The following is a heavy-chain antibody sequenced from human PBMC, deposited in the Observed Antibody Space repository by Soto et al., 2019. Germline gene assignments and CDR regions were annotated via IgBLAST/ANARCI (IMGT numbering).Heavy chain of an antibody. CDR3: AREREWELLGYYYGMDV. D-gene: IGHD1-26*01. CDR1: GFTLSSYS. J-gene: IGHJ6*02. Sequence: SVGSLRLSCAASGFTLSSYSMNWVRQAPGKGLEWVSSISSSSSYIYYADSVKGRFTISRDNAKNSLYLQMNSLRAEDTAVYYCAREREWELLGYYYGMDVWGQGTTVTVSS. CDR2: ISSSSSYI. V-gene: IGHV3-21*01.